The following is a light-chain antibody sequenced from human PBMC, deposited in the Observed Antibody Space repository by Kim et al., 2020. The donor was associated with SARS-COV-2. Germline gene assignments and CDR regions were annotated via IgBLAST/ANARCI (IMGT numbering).Light chain of an antibody. CDR2: DSS. CDR1: QSISRY. CDR3: QQRSNLPRT. J-gene: IGKJ2*01. Sequence: SLSTGESATLSCRASQSISRYLAWYQHKPGQAPRLLIYDSSNRATGIPARFSGSGSGTDFTLTISSLEPEDFEIYYCQQRSNLPRTFGQGTKLEI. V-gene: IGKV3-11*01.